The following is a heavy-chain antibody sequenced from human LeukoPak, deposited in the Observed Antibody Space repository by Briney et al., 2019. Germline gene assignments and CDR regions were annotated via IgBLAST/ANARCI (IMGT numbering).Heavy chain of an antibody. V-gene: IGHV3-23*01. J-gene: IGHJ5*02. CDR1: GFTFSSYA. CDR3: ANFYYDNSP. CDR2: ITGSGGST. Sequence: GGSLRLSCAASGFTFSSYAMTWVRQAPGKGLEWASEITGSGGSTYYADSVKGRFTISRDNSKNTLYLQMNSLRAEDTAVYYCANFYYDNSPWGQGTLVAVSS. D-gene: IGHD3-22*01.